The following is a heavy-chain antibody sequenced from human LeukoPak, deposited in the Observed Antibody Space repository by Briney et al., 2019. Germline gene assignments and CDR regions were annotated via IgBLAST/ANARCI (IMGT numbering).Heavy chain of an antibody. CDR1: GGTFSSYA. Sequence: GASVKVSCKASGGTFSSYAISWVRQAPGQGLEWMGGIIPIFGTANYAQEFQGRVTITADESTSTAYMELSSLRSEDTAVYYCARRSIAVAGTGFDYWGQGTLVTVPS. J-gene: IGHJ4*02. CDR2: IIPIFGTA. V-gene: IGHV1-69*13. CDR3: ARRSIAVAGTGFDY. D-gene: IGHD6-19*01.